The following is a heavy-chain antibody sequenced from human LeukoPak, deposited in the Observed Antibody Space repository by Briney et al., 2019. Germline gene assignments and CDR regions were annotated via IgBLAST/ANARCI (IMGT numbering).Heavy chain of an antibody. J-gene: IGHJ3*02. Sequence: GASVKVSCKASGYTFTGYYMHWVRQALGQGLEWMGWINPNSGGTNYAQKFQGRVTMTRDTSTSTVYMELSSLRSEDTAVYYCVRVRDGYNDAYDIWGQGTMVTVHS. CDR2: INPNSGGT. D-gene: IGHD5-24*01. CDR1: GYTFTGYY. V-gene: IGHV1-2*02. CDR3: VRVRDGYNDAYDI.